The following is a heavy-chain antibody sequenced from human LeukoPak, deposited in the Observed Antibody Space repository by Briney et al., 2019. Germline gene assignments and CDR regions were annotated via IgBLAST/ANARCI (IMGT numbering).Heavy chain of an antibody. D-gene: IGHD6-19*01. CDR3: ARYDRRGAVAGTSYFQH. J-gene: IGHJ1*01. CDR2: ISSSGRTT. CDR1: GFTFSSYE. V-gene: IGHV3-48*03. Sequence: GGSLRLSCAASGFTFSSYEMNWVRQAPGKGLEWVSYISSSGRTTYYADSVKGRFTISRDNAKNSLYLQMNSLRAEDTAVYYCARYDRRGAVAGTSYFQHWGQGTLVTVSS.